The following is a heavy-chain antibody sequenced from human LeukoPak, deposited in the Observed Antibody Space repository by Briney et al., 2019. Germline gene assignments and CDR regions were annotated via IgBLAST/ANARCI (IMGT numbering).Heavy chain of an antibody. CDR1: GFTFSSYW. J-gene: IGHJ5*01. D-gene: IGHD4-17*01. Sequence: GGSLRLSCAASGFTFSSYWMHWVRQAPGKGLVWVSRINSDGSSTTYADSVKGRFTISRDNAKNTLYLQMNSLRAEDTAMLYCARVAGDYAWFDSWGQGTLVTVSS. CDR3: ARVAGDYAWFDS. CDR2: INSDGSST. V-gene: IGHV3-74*01.